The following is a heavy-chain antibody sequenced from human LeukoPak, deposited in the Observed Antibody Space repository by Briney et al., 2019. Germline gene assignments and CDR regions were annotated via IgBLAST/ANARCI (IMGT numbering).Heavy chain of an antibody. CDR2: ISYDGSNK. CDR3: ARVDYTSSWYIDY. Sequence: GGSLRLSCAASGFTFSSYAMYWVRQAPGKGLEWVAFISYDGSNKYYADSVKGRFTISRDNSKNTMYLEMNSLRAEDTAVYYCARVDYTSSWYIDYWGQGTLVTVSS. CDR1: GFTFSSYA. J-gene: IGHJ4*02. D-gene: IGHD6-13*01. V-gene: IGHV3-30-3*01.